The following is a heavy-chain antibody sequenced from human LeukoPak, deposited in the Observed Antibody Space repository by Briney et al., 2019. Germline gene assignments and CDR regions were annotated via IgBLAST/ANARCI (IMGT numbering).Heavy chain of an antibody. CDR3: ARDRDYGGRAFDI. D-gene: IGHD4-17*01. CDR1: GGSISSGGYY. V-gene: IGHV4-31*03. J-gene: IGHJ3*02. CDR2: IYYSGST. Sequence: PSQTLSLTRTVSGGSISSGGYYWSWIRQHPGKGLEWIGNIYYSGSTYYNPSLKSRVTISVDTSKNQFSLKLSSVAAADTAVYYCARDRDYGGRAFDIWGQGTMVTVSS.